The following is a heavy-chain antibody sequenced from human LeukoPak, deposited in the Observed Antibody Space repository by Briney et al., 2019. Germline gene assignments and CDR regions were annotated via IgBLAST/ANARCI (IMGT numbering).Heavy chain of an antibody. V-gene: IGHV3-23*01. CDR1: GFTFNNYA. Sequence: GGSPRLSCAASGFTFNNYAMSWVRQAPGKGLEWVSGISGSGSNTYYADSVKGRFTISRDNSKNTLYLQTNSLRAEDTAIYYCAKESGDDFDYWGQGTLVTVSS. D-gene: IGHD5-24*01. J-gene: IGHJ4*02. CDR2: ISGSGSNT. CDR3: AKESGDDFDY.